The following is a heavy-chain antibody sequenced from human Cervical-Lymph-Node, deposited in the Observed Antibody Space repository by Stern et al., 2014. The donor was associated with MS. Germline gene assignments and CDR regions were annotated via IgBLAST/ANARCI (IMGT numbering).Heavy chain of an antibody. V-gene: IGHV3-11*01. CDR1: GFTFSDYY. J-gene: IGHJ4*02. CDR3: AGSITIFGVVNPAFDY. Sequence: QVQLGQSGGGLVKPGGSLRLSCSASGFTFSDYYMSWIRQAPGKGLAWVSYISRSGTTIYYADSVKGRFTISRDNAKNSLYLQMNSLRAEDTAVYYCAGSITIFGVVNPAFDYWGQGTLVTVSS. CDR2: ISRSGTTI. D-gene: IGHD3-3*01.